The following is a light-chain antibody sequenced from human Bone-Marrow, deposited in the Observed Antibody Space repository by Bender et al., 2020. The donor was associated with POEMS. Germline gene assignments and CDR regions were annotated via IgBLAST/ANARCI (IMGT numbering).Light chain of an antibody. CDR3: CSYAGSYIHYV. CDR1: SSDVGAYNY. CDR2: DVS. J-gene: IGLJ1*01. Sequence: QSALTQPRSVSGSPGQSVTISCTGTSSDVGAYNYVSWCQQHPGKAPKVMIYDVSKRPSGVPDRFSGSKSGNTASLTISGLQADDEADYYCCSYAGSYIHYVFGTGTKVTVL. V-gene: IGLV2-11*01.